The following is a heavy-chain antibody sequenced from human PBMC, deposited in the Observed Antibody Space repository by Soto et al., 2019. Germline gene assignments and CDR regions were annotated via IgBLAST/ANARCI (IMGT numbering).Heavy chain of an antibody. CDR3: ARLPLALMAPVIGIL. V-gene: IGHV4-39*01. CDR2: IYSIGMT. D-gene: IGHD2-8*01. CDR1: GDSISSGIYN. Sequence: SETLSLTCTVSGDSISSGIYNWGWFRHPPGKGLEWIGSIYSIGMTHDHPSFNSRVTLSVNTSTGQSSLMLYCVTEADTAVYYCARLPLALMAPVIGILWGRGTMVTV. J-gene: IGHJ4*02.